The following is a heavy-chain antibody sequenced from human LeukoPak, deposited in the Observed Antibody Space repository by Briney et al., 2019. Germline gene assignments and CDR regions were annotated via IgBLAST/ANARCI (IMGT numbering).Heavy chain of an antibody. V-gene: IGHV3-23*01. J-gene: IGHJ6*02. CDR3: ARNPSKYGMDV. Sequence: GSLRLSCAASGLTFCSYSLTWVRQAPGKGLEWVSTISGGGSSIYYADSVKGRFTISRDNSKNTLYLQMNSLRAEDTALYYCARNPSKYGMDVWGQGTTVTVSS. CDR2: ISGGGSSI. CDR1: GLTFCSYS.